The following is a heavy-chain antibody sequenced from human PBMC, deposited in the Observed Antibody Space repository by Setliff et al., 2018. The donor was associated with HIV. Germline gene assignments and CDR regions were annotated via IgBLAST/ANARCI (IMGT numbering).Heavy chain of an antibody. Sequence: SETLSLTCNVSSGSISYYYWSWVRQPPGGGLEWIGYVTHSGSTSYNPSLNSRVTMSVDTSRDQFSPKVRSVTAADTAVYYCARMRGRAVSSYYFDHWGQGRLVTVSS. CDR3: ARMRGRAVSSYYFDH. D-gene: IGHD6-19*01. V-gene: IGHV4-59*01. J-gene: IGHJ4*02. CDR2: VTHSGST. CDR1: SGSISYYY.